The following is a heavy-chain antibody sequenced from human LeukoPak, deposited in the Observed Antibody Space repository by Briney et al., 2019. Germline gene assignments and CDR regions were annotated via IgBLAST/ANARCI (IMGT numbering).Heavy chain of an antibody. CDR1: GFTFTNYA. D-gene: IGHD3-10*01. CDR2: ISPGGST. J-gene: IGHJ4*02. Sequence: GGSLRLSCAASGFTFTNYAMSWVRQAPGRGLEWVSNISPGGSTNYADSVKGRFTISRDNYKNTMYLQMNSLRAEDTAIYYCAKRSGSGGPFDYWGQGILVTVSS. CDR3: AKRSGSGGPFDY. V-gene: IGHV3-23*01.